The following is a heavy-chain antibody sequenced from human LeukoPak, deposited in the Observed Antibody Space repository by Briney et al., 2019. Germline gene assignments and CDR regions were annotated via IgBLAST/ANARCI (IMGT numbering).Heavy chain of an antibody. CDR2: MNPNSGDT. Sequence: GASVKVSCKSSEYTFTSYDINWVRQATGQGREWVGWMNPNSGDTGYEQKFQGRVNMTRNTSIRTAYMELSNLRSDDTAVYYCARFRSRSAEWGQGTPVTVSS. J-gene: IGHJ4*02. V-gene: IGHV1-8*01. CDR1: EYTFTSYD. CDR3: ARFRSRSAE. D-gene: IGHD6-13*01.